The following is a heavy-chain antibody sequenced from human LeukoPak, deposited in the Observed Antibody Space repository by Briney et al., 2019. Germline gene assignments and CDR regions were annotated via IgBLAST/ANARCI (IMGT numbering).Heavy chain of an antibody. CDR3: AKRVGPGRAFDI. D-gene: IGHD3-10*01. J-gene: IGHJ3*02. CDR2: ISGSGGST. V-gene: IGHV3-23*01. CDR1: GFTFSSYA. Sequence: PGGSLRLSCAASGFTFSSYAMSWVRQAPGKGLEWVSAISGSGGSTYHADPVKGRFTISRDNSKNTLYLQVNSLRAEDTAVYYCAKRVGPGRAFDIWGQGTMVTVSS.